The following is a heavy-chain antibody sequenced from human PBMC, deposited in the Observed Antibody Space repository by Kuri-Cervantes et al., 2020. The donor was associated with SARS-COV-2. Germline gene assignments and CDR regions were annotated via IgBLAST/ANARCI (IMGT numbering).Heavy chain of an antibody. CDR1: GGSFSGYY. CDR3: ARLSTVTDNYGMDV. D-gene: IGHD4-17*01. J-gene: IGHJ6*02. V-gene: IGHV4-34*01. CDR2: INYSGST. Sequence: SEILSLTCAVYGGSFSGYYWSWIRQPPGKGLEWIGEINYSGSTNYNPSLKSRVTISVDTSKNQFSLKLSSVTAADTAVYYCARLSTVTDNYGMDVWGQGTTVTVSS.